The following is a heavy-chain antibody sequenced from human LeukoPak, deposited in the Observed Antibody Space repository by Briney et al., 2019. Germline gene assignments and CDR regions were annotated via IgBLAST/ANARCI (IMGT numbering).Heavy chain of an antibody. CDR3: ARRKTPFYDSSGTGEYYYYGLDV. D-gene: IGHD3-22*01. CDR2: IYSGGSA. J-gene: IGHJ6*02. CDR1: GFTVSSNY. Sequence: AGGSLRLSCAASGFTVSSNYMNWVRQAPGKGLEWVSVIYSGGSAYSADSVKGRFTISRDNSKNTLYLQMNSLRAEDTAVYYCARRKTPFYDSSGTGEYYYYGLDVWGQGTTVTVSS. V-gene: IGHV3-66*04.